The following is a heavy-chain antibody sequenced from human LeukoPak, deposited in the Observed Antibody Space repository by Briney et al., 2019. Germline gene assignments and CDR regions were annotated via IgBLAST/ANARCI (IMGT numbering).Heavy chain of an antibody. J-gene: IGHJ4*02. CDR1: GFTFSRYS. CDR2: ISSSSSYI. Sequence: MTGGSLRLSCAASGFTFSRYSMNWVRQAPGKGPEWVSSISSSSSYIYYADSVKGRFTISRDNAKNSLYLQMNSLRAEDTAVYYCALGESQAPFDYWGQGTLVTVSS. D-gene: IGHD3-10*01. V-gene: IGHV3-21*01. CDR3: ALGESQAPFDY.